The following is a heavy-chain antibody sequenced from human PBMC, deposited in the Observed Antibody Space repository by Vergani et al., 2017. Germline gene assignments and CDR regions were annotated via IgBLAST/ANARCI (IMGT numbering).Heavy chain of an antibody. J-gene: IGHJ4*02. CDR2: INHSGST. D-gene: IGHD1-26*01. V-gene: IGHV4-34*01. CDR1: GGSFSGYY. Sequence: QVQLQQWGAGLLKPSETLSLTCAVYGGSFSGYYWSWIRQPPGKGLEWIGEINHSGSTNYNPSLKNRLTISVDTSKNQFTLKLSSVTAADTAVYYCARGRRYSGGYKLRGSFDYGGQGTLVTVSS. CDR3: ARGRRYSGGYKLRGSFDY.